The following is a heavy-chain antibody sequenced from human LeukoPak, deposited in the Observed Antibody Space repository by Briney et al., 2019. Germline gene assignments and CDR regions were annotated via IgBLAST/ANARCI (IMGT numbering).Heavy chain of an antibody. CDR1: GGSISSYY. CDR3: ASWFYRFGY. D-gene: IGHD3-9*01. CDR2: IYYSGST. V-gene: IGHV4-59*01. Sequence: SETLSLTCTVSGGSISSYYWSWIRQPPGKGLEWIGYIYYSGSTNYNPSLKSRVTISVDTSKNQVSLKLRSVPAAHTAVYYCASWFYRFGYCGQGTLVTVSS. J-gene: IGHJ4*02.